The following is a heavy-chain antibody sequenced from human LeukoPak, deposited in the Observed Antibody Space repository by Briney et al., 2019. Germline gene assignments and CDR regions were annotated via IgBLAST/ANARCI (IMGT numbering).Heavy chain of an antibody. J-gene: IGHJ4*02. CDR3: ARGKRIMITFGGVIPDGLDY. D-gene: IGHD3-16*02. Sequence: GGSLRLSCAASGFTFSSYGMHWVRQAPGKGLEWVAVISYDGSNKYYADSVKGRFTISRDNSKNTLYLQMNSLRAEDTAVYYCARGKRIMITFGGVIPDGLDYWGQGTLVTVSS. CDR1: GFTFSSYG. CDR2: ISYDGSNK. V-gene: IGHV3-30*03.